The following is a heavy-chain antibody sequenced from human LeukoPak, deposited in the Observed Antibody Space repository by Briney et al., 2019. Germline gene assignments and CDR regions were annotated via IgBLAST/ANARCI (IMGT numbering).Heavy chain of an antibody. D-gene: IGHD3-3*01. CDR3: ASGYYDFWSGYFSWFDP. V-gene: IGHV4-34*01. J-gene: IGHJ5*02. Sequence: SETLSLTCAVYGGSFSGYYWSWIRQPPGKGLEWIGEINHSGSSNYNPSLKSRVTISVDTSKNQFSLKLSSVTAADTAVYYCASGYYDFWSGYFSWFDPWGQGTLVTVSS. CDR2: INHSGSS. CDR1: GGSFSGYY.